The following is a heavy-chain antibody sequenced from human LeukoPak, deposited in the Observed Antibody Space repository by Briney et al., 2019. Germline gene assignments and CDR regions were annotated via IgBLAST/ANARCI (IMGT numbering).Heavy chain of an antibody. CDR2: ISSSGSTI. Sequence: GGSLRLSCAASGFTFSDYYMSWIRQAPGKGLEWVSYISSSGSTIYYAGSVKGRFTISRDNAKNSLYLQMNSLRAEDTAVYYCARVATGDDWYFDLWGRGTLVTVSS. D-gene: IGHD2-21*01. CDR3: ARVATGDDWYFDL. V-gene: IGHV3-11*01. CDR1: GFTFSDYY. J-gene: IGHJ2*01.